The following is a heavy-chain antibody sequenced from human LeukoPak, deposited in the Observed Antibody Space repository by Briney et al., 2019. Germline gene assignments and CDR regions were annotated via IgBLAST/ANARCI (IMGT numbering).Heavy chain of an antibody. Sequence: PGGSLRLSCAASGFTFSNYGMNWVRQAPGKGLEWVSSISSSGDYIYYADSVKGRFTISRDNAKNSLYLQMNSLRAEDTALYYCARDHRQLYYYDSSGLGDYWGQGTLVTVSS. CDR2: ISSSGDYI. V-gene: IGHV3-21*04. D-gene: IGHD3-22*01. CDR3: ARDHRQLYYYDSSGLGDY. CDR1: GFTFSNYG. J-gene: IGHJ4*02.